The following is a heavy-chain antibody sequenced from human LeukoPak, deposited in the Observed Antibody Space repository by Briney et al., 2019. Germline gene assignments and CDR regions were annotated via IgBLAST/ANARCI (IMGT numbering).Heavy chain of an antibody. D-gene: IGHD5-12*01. CDR3: ARDRGYSGYYDY. CDR2: INHSGST. CDR1: GGSFSGYY. V-gene: IGHV4-34*09. J-gene: IGHJ4*02. Sequence: RSSETLSLTCAVYGGSFSGYYWSWIRQPPGKGLEWIGEINHSGSTYYNPSLKSRVTISVDTSKNQFSLKLSSVTAADTAVYYCARDRGYSGYYDYWGQGTLVTVSS.